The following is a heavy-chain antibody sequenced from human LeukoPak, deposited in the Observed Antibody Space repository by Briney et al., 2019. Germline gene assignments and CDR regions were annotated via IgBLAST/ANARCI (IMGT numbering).Heavy chain of an antibody. CDR3: ARGSGFDSGYKYKIDY. J-gene: IGHJ4*02. CDR2: IIPILGIA. V-gene: IGHV1-69*04. CDR1: GGTFSSYA. Sequence: SVKVSCKASGGTFSSYAISWVRQAPGQGLEWMGRIIPILGIANYAQKFQGRVTMTRNTSISTAYMELSSLRSEDTAVYYCARGSGFDSGYKYKIDYWGQGTLVTVSS. D-gene: IGHD5-12*01.